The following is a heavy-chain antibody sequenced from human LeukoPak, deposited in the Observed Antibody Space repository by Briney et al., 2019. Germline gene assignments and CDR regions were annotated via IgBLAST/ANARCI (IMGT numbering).Heavy chain of an antibody. D-gene: IGHD3-10*01. CDR3: AKGGEGSGSYFPLYFDY. Sequence: PGGSLRLSCAASGFTFSSYAMSWVRQAPGKGLEWVSAISDSGGSTYYADSVKGRFTISRDNSKNTLYLQMNSLRAEDTAVYYCAKGGEGSGSYFPLYFDYWGQGTLVTVSS. J-gene: IGHJ4*02. V-gene: IGHV3-23*01. CDR2: ISDSGGST. CDR1: GFTFSSYA.